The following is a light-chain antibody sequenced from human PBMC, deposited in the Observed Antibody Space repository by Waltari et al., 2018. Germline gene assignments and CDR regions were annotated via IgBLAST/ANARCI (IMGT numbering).Light chain of an antibody. Sequence: ETVMTQSPATLSVSPGESATLSCRASQSVNGYLAWYQQKPGQPPRLLIYGASTRAPGVPARFTGSGSQREFTLTISSLQSEDLGIYYCQQCNDWPRGTFGQGTKVEIK. CDR2: GAS. CDR3: QQCNDWPRGT. CDR1: QSVNGY. V-gene: IGKV3-15*01. J-gene: IGKJ1*01.